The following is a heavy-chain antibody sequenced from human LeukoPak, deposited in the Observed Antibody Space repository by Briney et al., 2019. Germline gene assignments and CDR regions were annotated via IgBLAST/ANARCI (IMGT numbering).Heavy chain of an antibody. CDR1: GGSISSYY. V-gene: IGHV4-59*01. Sequence: PSETLSLTCTDSGGSISSYYWSWIRQPPGKGLEWIGYIYYSGSTNYNPSLKSRVTISVDTSKNQFSLKLSSVTAADTAVYYCARDNYGSGSLLLDNWFDPWGQGTLVTVSS. CDR3: ARDNYGSGSLLLDNWFDP. D-gene: IGHD3-10*01. CDR2: IYYSGST. J-gene: IGHJ5*02.